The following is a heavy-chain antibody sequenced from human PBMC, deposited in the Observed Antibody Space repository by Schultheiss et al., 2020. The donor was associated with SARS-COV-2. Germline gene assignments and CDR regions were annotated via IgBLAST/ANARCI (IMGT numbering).Heavy chain of an antibody. J-gene: IGHJ6*02. CDR3: ARDFVAALGGRPYYYYYGMDV. Sequence: GGSLRLSCAASGFPFSSYAINWVRQAPGKGLEWVSTISASGNSVWYADSVKGHFSISRDNSKNTVFLQMNSLRAEDTAVYYCARDFVAALGGRPYYYYYGMDVWGQGTTVTVSS. D-gene: IGHD6-6*01. V-gene: IGHV3-23*01. CDR1: GFPFSSYA. CDR2: ISASGNSV.